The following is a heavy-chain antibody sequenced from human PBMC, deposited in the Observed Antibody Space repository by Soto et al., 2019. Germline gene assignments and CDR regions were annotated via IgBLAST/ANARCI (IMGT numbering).Heavy chain of an antibody. CDR2: LFYGGNT. D-gene: IGHD3-10*01. Sequence: QLQESGPGLVKPSETLSLTCTVSGDSISGYYWTWIPQPPGKGLEWVGSLFYGGNTDYNPSLKGRLTKSLDTYKNHFSLKLRSVAAAGTAVYYCARHRGPAPVYWGQGTLVTASS. V-gene: IGHV4-39*01. J-gene: IGHJ4*02. CDR3: ARHRGPAPVY. CDR1: GDSISGYY.